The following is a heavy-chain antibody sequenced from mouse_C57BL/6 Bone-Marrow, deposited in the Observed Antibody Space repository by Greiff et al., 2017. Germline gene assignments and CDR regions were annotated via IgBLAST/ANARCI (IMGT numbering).Heavy chain of an antibody. CDR2: INPGSGGT. CDR3: ARGVRLVDD. CDR1: GYAFTNYL. J-gene: IGHJ4*01. V-gene: IGHV1-54*01. Sequence: VQLQQSGAELVRPGTSVKVSCKASGYAFTNYLIEWVKQRPGQGLEWIGVINPGSGGTNYNEKFKGKATLTADKSSSTAYMQLSSLTSEDSAVYFCARGVRLVDDWGKGTSVTVSS. D-gene: IGHD6-1*01.